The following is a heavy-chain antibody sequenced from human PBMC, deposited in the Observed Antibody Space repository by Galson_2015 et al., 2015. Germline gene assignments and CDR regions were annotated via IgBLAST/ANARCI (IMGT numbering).Heavy chain of an antibody. CDR1: GFTVSSNY. CDR3: ARGVEDYYYGMDV. J-gene: IGHJ6*02. CDR2: IYSDGST. V-gene: IGHV3-53*01. Sequence: SLRLSCAASGFTVSSNYMSWVRQAPGKGLEWVSVIYSDGSTYYADSVKGRFTISRDNSKNTLYLQMNSLRAEDTAVYYCARGVEDYYYGMDVWGQGTTVTVSS. D-gene: IGHD3-10*01.